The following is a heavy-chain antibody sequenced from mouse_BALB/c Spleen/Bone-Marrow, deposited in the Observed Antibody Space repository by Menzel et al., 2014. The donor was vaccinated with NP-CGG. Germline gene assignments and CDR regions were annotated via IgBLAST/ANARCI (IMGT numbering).Heavy chain of an antibody. Sequence: VQLKQSGAELVKPGASVKLSCTVSGFNIRDTYMHWVKQRPEQGLEWNGRIDPANGNTKYDPKFQGKATITADTSSNTAYLQLSSLTSEDTAVCYCASATTATFYAMDYWGQGTSVTVSS. CDR1: GFNIRDTY. CDR2: IDPANGNT. J-gene: IGHJ4*01. D-gene: IGHD1-2*01. CDR3: ASATTATFYAMDY. V-gene: IGHV14-3*02.